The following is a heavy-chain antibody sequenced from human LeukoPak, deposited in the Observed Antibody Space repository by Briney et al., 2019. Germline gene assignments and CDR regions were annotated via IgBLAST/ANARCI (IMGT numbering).Heavy chain of an antibody. CDR3: ARTPYYYDSTVFDY. Sequence: SETLSLTCTVSGGSISSSSYYWSWIRQPPGKGLEWIGYIYYSGSTNYNPSLKSRVTISVDTSKNQFSLKLSSVTAADTAVYYCARTPYYYDSTVFDYWGQGTLVTVSS. V-gene: IGHV4-61*01. J-gene: IGHJ4*02. CDR2: IYYSGST. CDR1: GGSISSSSYY. D-gene: IGHD3-22*01.